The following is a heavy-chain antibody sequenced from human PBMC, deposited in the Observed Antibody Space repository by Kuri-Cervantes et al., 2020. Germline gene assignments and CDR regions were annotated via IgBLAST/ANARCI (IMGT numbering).Heavy chain of an antibody. CDR3: AREMTFGEPPDY. CDR2: IYYSGST. Sequence: SETLSLTCTVSGGSISSYYWSWIRQPPGKGLEWIGYIYYSGSTNYNPSLKSRVTISVDTSKNQFSLKLSSVTAADTAVYYCAREMTFGEPPDYWGQGTLGTVSS. CDR1: GGSISSYY. V-gene: IGHV4-59*01. D-gene: IGHD3-16*01. J-gene: IGHJ4*02.